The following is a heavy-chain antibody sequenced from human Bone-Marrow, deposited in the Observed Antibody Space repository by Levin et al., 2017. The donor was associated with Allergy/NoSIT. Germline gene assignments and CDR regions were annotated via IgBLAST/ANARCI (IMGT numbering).Heavy chain of an antibody. Sequence: GESLKISCAASGFTFNAYAMKWIRQAPGKGLEYVSAITNTGGSTNYADSLTGRFTISRDNSKNTVFLQMNSLRAGDTAIYYCATHWGKVREGDYWGQSTLVTVSS. D-gene: IGHD3-16*01. CDR1: GFTFNAYA. J-gene: IGHJ4*02. CDR3: ATHWGKVREGDY. CDR2: ITNTGGST. V-gene: IGHV3-23*01.